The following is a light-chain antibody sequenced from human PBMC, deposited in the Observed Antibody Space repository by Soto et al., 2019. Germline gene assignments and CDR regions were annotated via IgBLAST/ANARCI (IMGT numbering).Light chain of an antibody. J-gene: IGLJ1*01. CDR3: NSYSGSGTLYV. CDR2: DVS. CDR1: STDIGDYNY. Sequence: QSVLTQPASVSGSPGQSITISCTGTSTDIGDYNYVSWYQHHPGKAPKLILYDVSNRPSGVSNRFSGSKSGNTASLTISGLQPEDEADYYCNSYSGSGTLYVFGTGTRSPS. V-gene: IGLV2-14*01.